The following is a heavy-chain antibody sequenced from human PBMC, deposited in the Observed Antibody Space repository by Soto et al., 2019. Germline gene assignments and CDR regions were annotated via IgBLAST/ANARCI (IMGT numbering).Heavy chain of an antibody. CDR2: ISRSGIYL. D-gene: IGHD4-17*01. J-gene: IGHJ4*02. CDR1: GFTFSDYT. CDR3: ARDRYGAYSLDS. Sequence: EVPLVESGGGLVKPGGALRLSCAASGFTFSDYTMNWVRQAPGKGLEWVSSISRSGIYLYNVDSVKGRFTISRDNAEKSPYLQLNSLRAGDTAVYYCARDRYGAYSLDSWGQGTLVTVSS. V-gene: IGHV3-21*01.